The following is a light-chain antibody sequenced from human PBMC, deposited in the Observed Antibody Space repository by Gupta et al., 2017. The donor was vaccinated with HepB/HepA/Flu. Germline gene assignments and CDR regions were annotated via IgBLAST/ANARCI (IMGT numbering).Light chain of an antibody. Sequence: SYELTHPPSVSVSPGQTASITCSGDNLGDKYACWYQQKPGHSPVLFMYQDSKRPSGIPERFSGSNSGNTDTLTISGTQAMDEADYYCQAWDSITAEVLGGGTKLTVL. CDR1: NLGDKY. CDR2: QDS. J-gene: IGLJ2*01. CDR3: QAWDSITAEV. V-gene: IGLV3-1*01.